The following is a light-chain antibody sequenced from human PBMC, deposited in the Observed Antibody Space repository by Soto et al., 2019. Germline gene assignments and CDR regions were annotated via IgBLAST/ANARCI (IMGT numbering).Light chain of an antibody. CDR2: GAS. V-gene: IGKV3-15*01. J-gene: IGKJ1*01. CDR1: QSVSSN. Sequence: EIVMTQSPATLSASPGERATLSCRASQSVSSNLAWYQQKPGQAPRLLIYGASTRATGIPARFSGSGSGTEFTLTISSLQSEDFAVYYCQHQGTFGQGTKV. CDR3: QHQGT.